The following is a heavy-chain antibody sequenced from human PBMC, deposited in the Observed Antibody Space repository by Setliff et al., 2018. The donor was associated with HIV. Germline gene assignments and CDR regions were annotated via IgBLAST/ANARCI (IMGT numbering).Heavy chain of an antibody. CDR2: IYGGGTT. V-gene: IGHV3-66*04. D-gene: IGHD6-13*01. CDR1: GFTVSSNY. CDR3: AKQYSMYYYYYMDV. J-gene: IGHJ6*03. Sequence: GGSLRLSCAASGFTVSSNYMSWVRQAPGKGLEWVSVIYGGGTTHYADSVKGRFTISRDNSKNTLYLQMNSLRAEDTAVYHCAKQYSMYYYYYMDVWGKGTTVTVSS.